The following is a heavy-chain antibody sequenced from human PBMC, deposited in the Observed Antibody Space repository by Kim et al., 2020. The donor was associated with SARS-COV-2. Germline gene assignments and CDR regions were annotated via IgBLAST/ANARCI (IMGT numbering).Heavy chain of an antibody. V-gene: IGHV3-73*01. CDR2: IRSKANSYAT. Sequence: GGSLRLSCAASGFTFSGSAMHWVRQASGKGLEWVGRIRSKANSYATAYAASVKGRFTISRDDSKNTAYLQMNSLKTEDTAVYYCTRHTSSRGFDPWGQGTLVTVSS. CDR1: GFTFSGSA. CDR3: TRHTSSRGFDP. J-gene: IGHJ5*02. D-gene: IGHD1-1*01.